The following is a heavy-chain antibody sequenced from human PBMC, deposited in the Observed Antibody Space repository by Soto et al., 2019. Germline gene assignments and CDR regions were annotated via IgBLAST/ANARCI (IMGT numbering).Heavy chain of an antibody. D-gene: IGHD3-16*01. V-gene: IGHV1-2*02. Sequence: QVQLVQSGAEVKKPGASVKVSCKASGYTFTGSYIHWVRQAPGQGFEWMGWIDPSSGGTDFAQKFQGRVTMTRDTSITTAYMELSSLRSDDTAVYYCERGKGQAQGGYGMDVWGQGTTVTVSS. CDR2: IDPSSGGT. J-gene: IGHJ6*02. CDR1: GYTFTGSY. CDR3: ERGKGQAQGGYGMDV.